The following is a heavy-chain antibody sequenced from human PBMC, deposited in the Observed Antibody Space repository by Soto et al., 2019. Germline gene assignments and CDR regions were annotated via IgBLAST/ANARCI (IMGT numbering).Heavy chain of an antibody. Sequence: SETLSLTCTVSGGSISSYYWSWIRQPPGKGLEWIGYIYYSGSTNYNPSLKSRVTISVDTSKNQFSLKLSSVTAADTAVYYCARDDFGVTGTTYYYYYMDVWGKGTTVTVSS. CDR1: GGSISSYY. D-gene: IGHD1-20*01. J-gene: IGHJ6*03. V-gene: IGHV4-59*01. CDR3: ARDDFGVTGTTYYYYYMDV. CDR2: IYYSGST.